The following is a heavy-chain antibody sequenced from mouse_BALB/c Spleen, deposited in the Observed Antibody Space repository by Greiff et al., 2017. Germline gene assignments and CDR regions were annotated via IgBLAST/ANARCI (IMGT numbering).Heavy chain of an antibody. J-gene: IGHJ4*01. CDR1: GFTFSSFG. Sequence: DVQLVESGGGLVQPGGSRKLSCAASGFTFSSFGMHWVRQAPEKGLEWVAYISSGSSTIYYADTVKGRFTISRDNPKNTLFLQMTSLRSEDTAMYYCARKDHYAMDYWGQGTSVTVSS. CDR3: ARKDHYAMDY. CDR2: ISSGSSTI. V-gene: IGHV5-17*02.